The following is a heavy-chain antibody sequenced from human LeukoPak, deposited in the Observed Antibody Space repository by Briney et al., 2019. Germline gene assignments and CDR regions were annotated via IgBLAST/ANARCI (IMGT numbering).Heavy chain of an antibody. Sequence: GGSLRLSCAASGFTFSDYYMSWIRQAPGKGLEWVSYISSSSSYTNYADSVKGRFTISRDNAKNSLYLQMNSLRAEDTAVYYCARVRSTCSGGSCYPGVDWFDPWGQGTLVTVSS. V-gene: IGHV3-11*06. CDR2: ISSSSSYT. CDR3: ARVRSTCSGGSCYPGVDWFDP. D-gene: IGHD2-15*01. CDR1: GFTFSDYY. J-gene: IGHJ5*02.